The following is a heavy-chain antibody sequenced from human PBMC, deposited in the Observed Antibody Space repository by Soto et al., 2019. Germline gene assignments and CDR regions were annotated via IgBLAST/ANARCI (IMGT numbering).Heavy chain of an antibody. CDR3: ARSDYGDNLGYDYYYYGMDV. CDR1: GFTFSSYG. J-gene: IGHJ6*02. CDR2: ISYDGSNK. Sequence: PGGSLRLSCAASGFTFSSYGMHWVRQAPGKGLEWVAVISYDGSNKYYADSVKGRFTISRDNSKNTLYLQMNSLRAEDTAVYYCARSDYGDNLGYDYYYYGMDVWGQGTTVTVSS. D-gene: IGHD4-17*01. V-gene: IGHV3-30*03.